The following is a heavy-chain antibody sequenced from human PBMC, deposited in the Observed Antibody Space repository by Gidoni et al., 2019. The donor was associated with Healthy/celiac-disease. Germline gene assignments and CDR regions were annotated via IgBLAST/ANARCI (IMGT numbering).Heavy chain of an antibody. Sequence: EVQLVQSGAEVKKPGESLRISCKGSGYSFTSSWISWVRQMPGKGLEGMGRIDPSGSYTTYSPSFQGHVTISADKSISTAYLQWSSLKSSDTAMYYCARHEGYCSGGSCSHYMDVWGKGTTVTVSS. CDR3: ARHEGYCSGGSCSHYMDV. J-gene: IGHJ6*03. D-gene: IGHD2-15*01. CDR2: IDPSGSYT. CDR1: GYSFTSSW. V-gene: IGHV5-10-1*03.